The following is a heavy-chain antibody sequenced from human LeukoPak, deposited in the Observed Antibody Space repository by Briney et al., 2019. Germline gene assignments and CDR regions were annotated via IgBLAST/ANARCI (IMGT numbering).Heavy chain of an antibody. CDR2: INHSGST. J-gene: IGHJ4*02. D-gene: IGHD3-10*01. Sequence: SETLSLTCAVYGGSFSGYYWSWIRQPPGKGLEWIGEINHSGSTNYNPSLKSRVTISVDTSKNQFSLKLSSVTAADTAVYYCARRLRLYGSGSYYKAHFDYWGQGTLVTVSS. V-gene: IGHV4-34*01. CDR1: GGSFSGYY. CDR3: ARRLRLYGSGSYYKAHFDY.